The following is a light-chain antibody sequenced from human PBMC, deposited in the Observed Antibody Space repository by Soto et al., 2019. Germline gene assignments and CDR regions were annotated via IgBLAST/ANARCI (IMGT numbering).Light chain of an antibody. CDR2: AAS. V-gene: IGKV1-39*01. Sequence: DIQITHSPSSLSASVGDRVTITCRSSQTFGSYLNWYQQKPGKAPKLLIYAASTLQSGVPSRFSGSGSGTDFTLTISSLQPEDFATYYCQQSYSSPLTLGGGTKVDIK. J-gene: IGKJ4*01. CDR1: QTFGSY. CDR3: QQSYSSPLT.